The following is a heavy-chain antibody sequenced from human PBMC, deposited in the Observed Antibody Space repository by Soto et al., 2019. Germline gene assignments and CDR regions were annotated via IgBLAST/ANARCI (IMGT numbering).Heavy chain of an antibody. Sequence: QVQLVESGGGVVQPGRSLRLSVAASGLTFGSPARHWVRQAPGRGLEWVALISYDGSNKYYVDSVKGRFTISRDNSKNTLDLQMNSLREEDTAVYYCAAETKSYFYGMDVWGQGTTVTVSS. CDR2: ISYDGSNK. J-gene: IGHJ6*02. CDR3: AAETKSYFYGMDV. V-gene: IGHV3-30*03. CDR1: GLTFGSPA.